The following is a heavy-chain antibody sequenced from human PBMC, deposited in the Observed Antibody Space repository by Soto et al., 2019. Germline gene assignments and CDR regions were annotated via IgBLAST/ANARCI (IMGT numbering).Heavy chain of an antibody. V-gene: IGHV3-21*01. CDR1: GFTFSSYS. J-gene: IGHJ4*02. CDR2: ISSSSSYI. D-gene: IGHD3-22*01. Sequence: GGSLRLSCAASGFTFSSYSMNWVRQAPGKGLEWVSSISSSSSYIYYADSVKGRFTISRDNAKNSLYLQMNSLRAEDTAVYYCARDVLESYYDSSGYPYDYWGKGTLVTVSS. CDR3: ARDVLESYYDSSGYPYDY.